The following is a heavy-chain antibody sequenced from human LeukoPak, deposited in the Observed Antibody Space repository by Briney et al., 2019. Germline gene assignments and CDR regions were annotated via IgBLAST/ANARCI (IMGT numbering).Heavy chain of an antibody. CDR1: GFTFSSYA. D-gene: IGHD6-19*01. J-gene: IGHJ4*02. CDR2: ISGSGGST. CDR3: AREGSPNSSGWYTEFDY. V-gene: IGHV3-23*01. Sequence: GGSLRLSCAASGFTFSSYAMSWVRQAPGKGLEWVSAISGSGGSTYYADSVKGRFTISRDNSKNTLYLQMNSLRAEDTAVYYCAREGSPNSSGWYTEFDYWGQGTLVTVSS.